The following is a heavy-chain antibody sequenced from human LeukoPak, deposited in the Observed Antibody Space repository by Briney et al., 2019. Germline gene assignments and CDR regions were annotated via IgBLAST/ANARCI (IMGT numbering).Heavy chain of an antibody. V-gene: IGHV3-53*01. D-gene: IGHD2-15*01. Sequence: GGSLRLSCAASGFTFSSYWMTWVRQAPGKGLEWVSLLYTDDRPFYADSVKGRFTISRDNSNRTVFLQMNSLRAEDTAVYYCARVRGDSRGNAFDIWGQGTMVSVS. CDR1: GFTFSSYW. J-gene: IGHJ3*02. CDR2: LYTDDRP. CDR3: ARVRGDSRGNAFDI.